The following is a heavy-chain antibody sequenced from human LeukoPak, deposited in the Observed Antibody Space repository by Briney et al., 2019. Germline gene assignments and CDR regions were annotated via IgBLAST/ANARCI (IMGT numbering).Heavy chain of an antibody. D-gene: IGHD2-15*01. V-gene: IGHV4-34*01. CDR1: GGSFSGYY. CDR2: INHSGST. CDR3: ARGKDSTNSMEYYFDY. J-gene: IGHJ4*02. Sequence: PSETLSLTCAVYGGSFSGYYWSWIRQPPGKGLEWIGEINHSGSTNYNPSLKSRVTMSVDTSKNQFSLKLSSVTAADTAVYYCARGKDSTNSMEYYFDYWGQGTLVTVSS.